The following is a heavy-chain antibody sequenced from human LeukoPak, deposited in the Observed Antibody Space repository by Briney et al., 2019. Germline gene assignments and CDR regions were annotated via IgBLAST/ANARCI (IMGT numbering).Heavy chain of an antibody. Sequence: ASVKVSCTASGYTFTGYYMHWVRQAPGQGLEWMGWINPKSGGTNSAQKFQGRVTMTRDTSISTAYMELSRLRSDDTAVYFCARDGGPYCSSTTCYRHWFDIWGQGTLVTVSS. V-gene: IGHV1-2*02. J-gene: IGHJ5*02. D-gene: IGHD2-2*01. CDR1: GYTFTGYY. CDR3: ARDGGPYCSSTTCYRHWFDI. CDR2: INPKSGGT.